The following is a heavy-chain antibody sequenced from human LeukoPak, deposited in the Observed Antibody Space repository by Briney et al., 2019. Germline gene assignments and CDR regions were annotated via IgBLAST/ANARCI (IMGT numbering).Heavy chain of an antibody. CDR3: AGDYDSWMGLNY. J-gene: IGHJ4*02. CDR2: IRNKTNNYAT. Sequence: PRGTLRLSCAASGFTFSGSAMHWVRQTPGQGLEWIGRIRNKTNNYATPYAPPLKGNFPNPSADPRDKSHLHVNSLKTEDTAVYYCAGDYDSWMGLNYWGQGTRVTVPS. D-gene: IGHD3-3*01. V-gene: IGHV3-73*01. CDR1: GFTFSGSA.